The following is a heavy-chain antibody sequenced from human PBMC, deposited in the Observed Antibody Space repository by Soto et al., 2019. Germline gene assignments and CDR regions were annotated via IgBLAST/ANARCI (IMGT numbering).Heavy chain of an antibody. D-gene: IGHD3-3*01. CDR1: GFTFSSYA. CDR3: AKSGGPRGPYYDFWSGPPQYYFDY. Sequence: GGSLRLSCAASGFTFSSYAMSWVRQAPGKGLEWVSAISGSGGSTYYADSVKGRFTISRDNSKNTLYLQMNSLRAEDMAVYYCAKSGGPRGPYYDFWSGPPQYYFDYWGQGTLVTVSA. V-gene: IGHV3-23*01. J-gene: IGHJ4*02. CDR2: ISGSGGST.